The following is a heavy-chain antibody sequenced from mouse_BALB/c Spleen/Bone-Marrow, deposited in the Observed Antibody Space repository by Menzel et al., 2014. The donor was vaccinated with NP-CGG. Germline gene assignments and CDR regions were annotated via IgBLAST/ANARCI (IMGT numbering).Heavy chain of an antibody. CDR1: GYTFTSYW. Sequence: DLVKPWASVKLSCKASGYTFTSYWINWIKQRPGQGLEWIGRIAPGSGSTYYNGMFKGKAILTVDTSSSTAYIQLSSLSSEDSAVYFCAYYRYDVNYWGQGTTLTVSS. D-gene: IGHD2-14*01. CDR2: IAPGSGST. J-gene: IGHJ2*01. CDR3: AYYRYDVNY. V-gene: IGHV1S41*01.